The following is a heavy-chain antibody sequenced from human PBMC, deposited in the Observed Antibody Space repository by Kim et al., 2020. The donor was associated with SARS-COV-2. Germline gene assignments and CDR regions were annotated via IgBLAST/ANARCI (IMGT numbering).Heavy chain of an antibody. Sequence: GESLKISCKGSGYSFTSYWISWVRQMPGKGLEWMGRIDPSDSYTNYSPSFQGHVTISADKSISTAYLQWSSLKASDTAMYYCARLHKLRGSGSYNHDWGQGTLVTVSS. CDR2: IDPSDSYT. CDR1: GYSFTSYW. CDR3: ARLHKLRGSGSYNHD. J-gene: IGHJ4*02. V-gene: IGHV5-10-1*01. D-gene: IGHD3-10*01.